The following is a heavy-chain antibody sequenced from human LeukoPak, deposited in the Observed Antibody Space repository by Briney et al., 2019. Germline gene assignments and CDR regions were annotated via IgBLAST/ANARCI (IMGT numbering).Heavy chain of an antibody. CDR2: IIPIFGTA. J-gene: IGHJ4*02. D-gene: IGHD6-6*01. CDR3: ARDRPEGAGLYFDY. CDR1: GGTFSSYA. Sequence: ASVKVSCKASGGTFSSYAISWVRQAPGQGLEWMGGIIPIFGTANYAQKFQGRVTMTTDASTSTAYMELSSLRSEDTAVYYCARDRPEGAGLYFDYWGQGTLVTVSS. V-gene: IGHV1-69*05.